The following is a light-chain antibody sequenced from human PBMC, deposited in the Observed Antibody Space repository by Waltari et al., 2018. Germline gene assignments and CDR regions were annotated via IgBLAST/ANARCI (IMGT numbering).Light chain of an antibody. J-gene: IGKJ1*01. CDR1: QSVSRN. CDR3: QQYNDWPRT. Sequence: ILMRQSQATLSVSPGERATLSCRASQSVSRNLAWYQQKPGQAPRLLIYGSSTRATGIPARFSGSGSGTEFTLTISGLQSEDSAVYYCQQYNDWPRTFGLGTRVEIE. CDR2: GSS. V-gene: IGKV3-15*01.